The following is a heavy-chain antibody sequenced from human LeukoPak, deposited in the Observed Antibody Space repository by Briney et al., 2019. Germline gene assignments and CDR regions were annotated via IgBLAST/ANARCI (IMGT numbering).Heavy chain of an antibody. D-gene: IGHD4-17*01. Sequence: SETLSLTCTVSGGSISSYYWSWIRQSPGKGLEWIGYIYDRGSTNYNPSLKSRVTISVDTSKKQFSLKLSSVTAADTAVYYCARDRKYGDYLSFDPWGQGTLVTVSS. J-gene: IGHJ5*02. CDR2: IYDRGST. CDR1: GGSISSYY. V-gene: IGHV4-59*01. CDR3: ARDRKYGDYLSFDP.